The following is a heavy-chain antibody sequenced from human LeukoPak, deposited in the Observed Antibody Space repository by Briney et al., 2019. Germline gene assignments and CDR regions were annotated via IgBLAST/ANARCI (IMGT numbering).Heavy chain of an antibody. Sequence: GGSLRLSCAASGFTVSSNYMSWVRQAPGKGLEWVSVIYSGGSTYYADSVKGRFTISRDNSKNTLYHQMNSLRAEDTAVYYCARDTYCSGGSCYSYWGQGTLVTVSS. CDR1: GFTVSSNY. J-gene: IGHJ4*02. CDR3: ARDTYCSGGSCYSY. D-gene: IGHD2-15*01. V-gene: IGHV3-53*01. CDR2: IYSGGST.